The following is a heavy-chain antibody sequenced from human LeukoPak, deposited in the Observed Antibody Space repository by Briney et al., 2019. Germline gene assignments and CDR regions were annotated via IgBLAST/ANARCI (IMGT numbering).Heavy chain of an antibody. CDR3: ERNRYHQTFGFDY. CDR1: VFSIYSYY. CDR2: TYYSGST. V-gene: IGHV4-59*08. D-gene: IGHD1-14*01. J-gene: IGHJ4*02. Sequence: PSETLSLTCTVSVFSIYSYYWSWIRQPPGKGLEWIGYTYYSGSTTYNPSLKSRVTISVDTSKKRLSLQLSSATDTDTAVYSCERNRYHQTFGFDYWGQGTLVTVSS.